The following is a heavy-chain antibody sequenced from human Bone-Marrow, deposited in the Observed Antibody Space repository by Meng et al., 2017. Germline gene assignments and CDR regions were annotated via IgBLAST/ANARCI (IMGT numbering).Heavy chain of an antibody. CDR2: KNDDGSDT. J-gene: IGHJ4*02. D-gene: IGHD3-16*02. Sequence: GGSLRLSCVASGFTFSTSWMHWVRQAPGKGLLWVSRKNDDGSDTDYADSVRGRFTISRDNAKNTLYLQMNSLRADDTAVYYCARAGNYPFDYWGQGILVTVSS. CDR3: ARAGNYPFDY. V-gene: IGHV3-74*01. CDR1: GFTFSTSW.